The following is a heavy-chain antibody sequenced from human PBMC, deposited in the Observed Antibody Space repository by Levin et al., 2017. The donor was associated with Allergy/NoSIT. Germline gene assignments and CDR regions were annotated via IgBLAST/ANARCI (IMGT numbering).Heavy chain of an antibody. Sequence: SETLSLTCTVSGASLTSNIHFWSWIRQPAGTGLEWIGRLHTSGDTNYNPSLKSRVTISMDLSKKQFFLKLSSVTAADTAVYYCARGTSSTYNWLDPWGQGTLVTVSS. J-gene: IGHJ5*02. CDR3: ARGTSSTYNWLDP. V-gene: IGHV4-61*02. D-gene: IGHD2-2*01. CDR2: LHTSGDT. CDR1: GASLTSNIHF.